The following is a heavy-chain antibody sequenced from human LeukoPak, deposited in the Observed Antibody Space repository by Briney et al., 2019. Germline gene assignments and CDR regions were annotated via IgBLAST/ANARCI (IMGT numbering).Heavy chain of an antibody. J-gene: IGHJ4*02. D-gene: IGHD3-3*01. V-gene: IGHV3-48*01. CDR3: ARDYDFWSGYYTGIFDY. CDR1: GFTFSSFS. Sequence: GGSLRLSCAASGFTFSSFSMNWVRQAPGKGLEWVSYISSSSSIIYYADSVKGRFTISRDNAKNSLYLQMNSLRAEGTAVYYCARDYDFWSGYYTGIFDYWGQGTLVTVSS. CDR2: ISSSSSII.